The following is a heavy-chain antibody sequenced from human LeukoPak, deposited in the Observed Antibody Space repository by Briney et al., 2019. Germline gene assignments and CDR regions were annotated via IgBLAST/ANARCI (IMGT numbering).Heavy chain of an antibody. V-gene: IGHV4-59*11. CDR3: ALLGYSSSWNNF. J-gene: IGHJ4*02. Sequence: PSETLSLTCTVSRGSINSHYWSWMRQPPGKGPEWIGYIYYSGTTSYNPSLKSRVTITADTSKNQFSLNLTSVITADTGVYYCALLGYSSSWNNFWGQGTLVADSS. CDR2: IYYSGTT. CDR1: RGSINSHY. D-gene: IGHD2-2*01.